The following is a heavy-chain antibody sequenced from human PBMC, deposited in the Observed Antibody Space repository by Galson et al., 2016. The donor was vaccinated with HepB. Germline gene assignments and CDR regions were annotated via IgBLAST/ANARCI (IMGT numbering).Heavy chain of an antibody. D-gene: IGHD3-22*01. CDR1: GYTFTNYP. Sequence: SVKVSCKASGYTFTNYPMHWVRQAPGQRLEWMGWINAGNGNTKYSQKLQGRVTITRDTSASTAYMELSSLRSEDTAVYYCARAYYYDGTGYYDDYWGQGTLVTVSS. CDR2: INAGNGNT. V-gene: IGHV1-3*01. J-gene: IGHJ4*02. CDR3: ARAYYYDGTGYYDDY.